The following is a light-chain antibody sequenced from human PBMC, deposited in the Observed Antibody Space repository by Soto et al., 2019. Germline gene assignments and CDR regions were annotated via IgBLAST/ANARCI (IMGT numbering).Light chain of an antibody. J-gene: IGKJ1*01. CDR3: PQYDNLWT. CDR1: QDISNY. Sequence: DIQMTQSPSSLSTSVGDRVTITCQASQDISNYLNCYQQKPGKAPKLLIYDASNLETGAPSRFSGSGSGTDFTFTISSLQPEDIATYYCPQYDNLWTFGQGTKVEIK. CDR2: DAS. V-gene: IGKV1-33*01.